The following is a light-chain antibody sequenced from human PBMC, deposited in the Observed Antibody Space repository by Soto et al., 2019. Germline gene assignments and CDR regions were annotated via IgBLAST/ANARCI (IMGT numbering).Light chain of an antibody. CDR2: EVS. CDR3: SSYTSSSTLV. V-gene: IGLV2-14*01. CDR1: SSDVGAYNY. J-gene: IGLJ2*01. Sequence: QSVLTQPASVPGSLGQSITISCTGTSSDVGAYNYVSWYQQQPGKAPKLMISEVSNRPSGVSNRFSGSKSGNTASLIISGLQAEDEADYYCSSYTSSSTLVFGGGTKVTVL.